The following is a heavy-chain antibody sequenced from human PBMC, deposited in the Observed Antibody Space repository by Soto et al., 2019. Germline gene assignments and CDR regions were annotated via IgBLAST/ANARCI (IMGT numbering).Heavy chain of an antibody. Sequence: QPGGSLRLSCAASGFTFSIYWMHWVRQAPGKGLVWVSRMNEDGGTTDYADSVKGRFTISRDNAKNTLYLQMNSLRVEDTAVYYCASDLSGRADVWGQGTTVTVSS. D-gene: IGHD3-10*01. CDR1: GFTFSIYW. CDR2: MNEDGGTT. CDR3: ASDLSGRADV. V-gene: IGHV3-74*01. J-gene: IGHJ6*02.